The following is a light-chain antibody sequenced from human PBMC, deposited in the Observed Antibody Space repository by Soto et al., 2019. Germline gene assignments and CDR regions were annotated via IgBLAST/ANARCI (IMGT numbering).Light chain of an antibody. J-gene: IGKJ1*01. CDR2: GTS. CDR3: QQYHNWPPWT. Sequence: EIVMTQSPATLSVSPGERATLSCRASQSVSTNLAWYQQKPGQAPRLLIYGTSTRATGIPARFSGSGSGTEFTLTISSLRSEDFAVYYCQQYHNWPPWTFGQGTKVDIK. V-gene: IGKV3-15*01. CDR1: QSVSTN.